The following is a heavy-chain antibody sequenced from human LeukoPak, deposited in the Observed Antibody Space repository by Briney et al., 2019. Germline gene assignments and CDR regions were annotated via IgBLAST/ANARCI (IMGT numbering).Heavy chain of an antibody. D-gene: IGHD3-9*01. CDR3: TREKRYFDWFQADY. J-gene: IGHJ4*02. V-gene: IGHV3-49*03. Sequence: GGSLRLSCTASGFTFSDYAMSWFRQAPGKGREWVGFIRNRAYGGTAEYAASVKGRFTISRDDSKTIAYLQMNSLKTEDTAVYYCTREKRYFDWFQADYWGQGTLVTVSS. CDR1: GFTFSDYA. CDR2: IRNRAYGGTA.